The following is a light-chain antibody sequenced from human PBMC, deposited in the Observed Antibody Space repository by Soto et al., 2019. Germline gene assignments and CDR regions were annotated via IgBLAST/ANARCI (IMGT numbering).Light chain of an antibody. CDR3: QQYNNWPRT. Sequence: IVFTQSPGTLSLSPGERATLSCRASQSVSSSYLAWYQQKPGQAPRLLIYGASSRATGIPDRFSGSGSGTEFTLTISSLQSEDFAVYYCQQYNNWPRTFGQGTKVDIK. J-gene: IGKJ1*01. CDR1: QSVSSSY. V-gene: IGKV3-20*01. CDR2: GAS.